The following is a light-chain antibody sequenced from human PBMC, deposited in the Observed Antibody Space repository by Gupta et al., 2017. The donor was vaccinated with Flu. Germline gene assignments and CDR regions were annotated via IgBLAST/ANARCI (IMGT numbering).Light chain of an antibody. Sequence: DIVMTQSPLSMPVTPGEPASISCRSSQSLLHSNGYNYLDWYLQKPGQAPQLRIYLGSNRASGVPDRFSGSGSGIDFTLKISRVEAEEVGVYYCMQARQTPHLSYTFGQGTKLEIK. CDR2: LGS. CDR1: QSLLHSNGYNY. J-gene: IGKJ2*01. CDR3: MQARQTPHLSYT. V-gene: IGKV2-28*01.